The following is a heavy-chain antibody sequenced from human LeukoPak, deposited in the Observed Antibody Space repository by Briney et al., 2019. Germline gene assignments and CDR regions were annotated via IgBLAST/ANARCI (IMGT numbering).Heavy chain of an antibody. V-gene: IGHV3-64D*06. CDR1: GFTFSSYA. CDR3: VKGGSYYGWFDP. D-gene: IGHD1-26*01. J-gene: IGHJ5*02. CDR2: ISSSGGST. Sequence: PGRSLRLSCSASGFTFSSYAMHWVRQAPGKGLEYVSVISSSGGSTNYADYVKGRFTISRDNSKNTLYLQVSSLRAEDTAVYFCVKGGSYYGWFDPWGQGTLVTVSS.